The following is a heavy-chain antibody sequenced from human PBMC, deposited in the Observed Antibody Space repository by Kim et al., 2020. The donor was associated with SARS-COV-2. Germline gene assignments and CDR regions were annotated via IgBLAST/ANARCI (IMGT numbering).Heavy chain of an antibody. V-gene: IGHV4-39*01. CDR2: IYYSGST. CDR1: GGSISSSSYY. D-gene: IGHD1-1*01. CDR3: ATQLERRHRHFDY. Sequence: SETLSLTCTVSGGSISSSSYYWGWIRQPPGKGLEWIGSIYYSGSTYYNPSLKSRVTISVDTSKNQFSLKLSSVTAADTAVYYCATQLERRHRHFDYWGQGTLVTVSS. J-gene: IGHJ4*02.